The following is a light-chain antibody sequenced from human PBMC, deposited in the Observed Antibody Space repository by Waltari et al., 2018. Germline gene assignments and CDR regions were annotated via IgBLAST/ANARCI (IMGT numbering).Light chain of an antibody. Sequence: QSALTQPASVSGSPGQSITISCTGTRGDVGGYNYVSWYQLHPGKAPKLVIYDVTNRPSGVSSRCSGSKSGNTASLTISGLQAEDEADYYCSSYTEISTVVFGGGTKLTVL. CDR3: SSYTEISTVV. V-gene: IGLV2-14*03. CDR2: DVT. J-gene: IGLJ3*02. CDR1: RGDVGGYNY.